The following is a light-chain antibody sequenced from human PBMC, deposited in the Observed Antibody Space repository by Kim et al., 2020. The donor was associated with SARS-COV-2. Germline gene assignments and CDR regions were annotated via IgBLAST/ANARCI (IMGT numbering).Light chain of an antibody. CDR3: QQHSTWPPAPS. CDR1: HSVGLS. Sequence: PGEGATLSCRASHSVGLSLAWYTQTRGQAPRLLIYDAAIRANGIPDRFSGSGSGTDFTLTISSLEPEDFAIYYCQQHSTWPPAPSFGGGSKVDIK. J-gene: IGKJ4*01. CDR2: DAA. V-gene: IGKV3-11*01.